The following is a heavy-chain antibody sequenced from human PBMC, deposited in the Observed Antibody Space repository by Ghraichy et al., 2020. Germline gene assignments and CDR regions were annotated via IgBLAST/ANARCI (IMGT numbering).Heavy chain of an antibody. Sequence: WGSLRLSCAASGFTFSSYAMSWVRQAPGKGLEWVSSISDTGATTYYADSVKGRFTISRDSSKNTLYLQMNSLRAEDTAVYYCAKGNDGYCSHGIDYWGRGTLVTVSS. V-gene: IGHV3-23*01. CDR2: ISDTGATT. D-gene: IGHD2-2*03. CDR3: AKGNDGYCSHGIDY. CDR1: GFTFSSYA. J-gene: IGHJ4*02.